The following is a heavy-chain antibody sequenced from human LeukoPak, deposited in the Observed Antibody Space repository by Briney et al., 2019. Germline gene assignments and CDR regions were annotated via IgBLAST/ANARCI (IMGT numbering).Heavy chain of an antibody. CDR3: ARDQGSFDY. V-gene: IGHV3-23*01. CDR1: GFTFSKYG. CDR2: ISGSGGST. Sequence: PGGSLRLSCAASGFTFSKYGMTWVRQAPGKGLEWVSAISGSGGSTYYADSVKGRFTISRDNSKNTLYLQMNSLRAEDTAVYYCARDQGSFDYRGQGTLVTVSS. J-gene: IGHJ4*02.